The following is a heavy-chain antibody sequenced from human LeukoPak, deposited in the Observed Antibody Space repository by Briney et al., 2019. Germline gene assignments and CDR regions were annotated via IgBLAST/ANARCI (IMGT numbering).Heavy chain of an antibody. CDR3: ARQVAPDY. D-gene: IGHD5-12*01. V-gene: IGHV3-48*04. Sequence: GGSLRLSCAASGFTFSSYSMNWVRQAPGKGLEWVSYISSGSSTIYYADSVRGRFTISRDNAKNSLCLQMNSLRAEDTAVYYCARQVAPDYWGQGTLVTVSS. CDR2: ISSGSSTI. CDR1: GFTFSSYS. J-gene: IGHJ4*02.